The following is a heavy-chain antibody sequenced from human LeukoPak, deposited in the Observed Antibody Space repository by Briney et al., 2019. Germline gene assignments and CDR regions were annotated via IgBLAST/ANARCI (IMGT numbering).Heavy chain of an antibody. J-gene: IGHJ3*02. CDR2: INHSGST. CDR3: ASVDMTTVASDAFDI. Sequence: PSETLSLTCAVYGGSFSGYYWSWIRQPPGKGLEWIGEINHSGSTNYNPSLKSRVTISVDTSKNQFSLKLSSVTAADTAVYYCASVDMTTVASDAFDIWGQGTMVTVSS. V-gene: IGHV4-34*01. D-gene: IGHD4-23*01. CDR1: GGSFSGYY.